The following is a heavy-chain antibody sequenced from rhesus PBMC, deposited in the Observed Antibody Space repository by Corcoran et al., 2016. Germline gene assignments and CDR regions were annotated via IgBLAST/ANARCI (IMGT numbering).Heavy chain of an antibody. CDR1: GYSISSGYY. V-gene: IGHV4-99*01. J-gene: IGHJ6*01. D-gene: IGHD4-29*01. Sequence: QVQLQESGPGLVKPSETLSLTCAVSGYSISSGYYLGWIRQPPGKGLEYIWYFSGRRGNTYTNPSLKRRVTMSKDTSKNQFSLTLSSVTAADTAVYYCTRHEVGTYGSSYGLDSWGQGVVVTVSS. CDR3: TRHEVGTYGSSYGLDS. CDR2: FSGRRGNT.